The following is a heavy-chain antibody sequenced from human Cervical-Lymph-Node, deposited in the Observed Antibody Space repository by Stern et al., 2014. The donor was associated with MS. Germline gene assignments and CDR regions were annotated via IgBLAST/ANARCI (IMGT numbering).Heavy chain of an antibody. V-gene: IGHV4-59*01. D-gene: IGHD2/OR15-2a*01. CDR2: IDYSGST. CDR1: GGSSSTYY. J-gene: IGHJ4*02. Sequence: VQLVESGPGLVKPSETLSLTCTVSGGSSSTYYWSWIRQPPAKGLEWLGYIDYSGSTLYNPSLKSRVSISVDTSKNYLSLNLSSVTTADTAVYYCAKGGKFYYSWGQGTLVTVSS. CDR3: AKGGKFYYS.